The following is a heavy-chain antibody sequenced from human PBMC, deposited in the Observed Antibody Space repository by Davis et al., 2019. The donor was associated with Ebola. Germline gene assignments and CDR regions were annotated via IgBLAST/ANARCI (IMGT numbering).Heavy chain of an antibody. J-gene: IGHJ2*01. CDR1: GGSFSGYY. CDR2: INHSGST. V-gene: IGHV4-34*01. Sequence: SETLSLTCAVYGGSFSGYYWGWIRQPPGKGLEWIGEINHSGSTNYNPSLKSRVTISVDTSKNQFSLKLSSVTAADTAVYYCARDQRYFDLWGRGALVTVSS. CDR3: ARDQRYFDL.